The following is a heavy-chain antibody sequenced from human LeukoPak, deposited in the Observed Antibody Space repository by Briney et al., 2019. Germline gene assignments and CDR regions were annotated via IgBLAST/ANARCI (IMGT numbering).Heavy chain of an antibody. Sequence: SETLSLTCTLSGGSISSYYWSWIRQPPGKGLEWIANIYHSGGTYYNPSLKSRVTLSVDTSNNQFSLKLNSVTAADTAVYYCVRDRRYSYGYSGPDYWGQGTLVTVSS. D-gene: IGHD5-18*01. J-gene: IGHJ4*02. CDR2: IYHSGGT. V-gene: IGHV4-59*04. CDR3: VRDRRYSYGYSGPDY. CDR1: GGSISSYY.